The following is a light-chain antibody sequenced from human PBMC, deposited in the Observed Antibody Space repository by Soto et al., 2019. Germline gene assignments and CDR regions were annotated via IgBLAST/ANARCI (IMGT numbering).Light chain of an antibody. CDR1: SSDVGGYNY. Sequence: QSALTQPASVSGSPGQSIAISCTGTSSDVGGYNYVSWYQQHPGKAPKVIIFAVSNRPSGVSDRFSGSKASNTASLTISGPQAEDEADYYCCSYTATNTLVFGGGTKVTVL. CDR2: AVS. J-gene: IGLJ3*02. V-gene: IGLV2-14*03. CDR3: CSYTATNTLV.